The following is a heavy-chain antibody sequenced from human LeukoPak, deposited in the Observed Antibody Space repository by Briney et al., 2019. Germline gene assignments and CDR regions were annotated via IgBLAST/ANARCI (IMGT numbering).Heavy chain of an antibody. V-gene: IGHV1-2*02. Sequence: ASVKVSCKASGYIFTGYYLHWVRQAPGQGLEWLGWIDPNSGDTDFAQNFQGRVTLPSDTSITTAYMELRSLRSDDTAVYYCAKNDGNYDDSWGQGSLVIVSS. CDR3: AKNDGNYDDS. CDR1: GYIFTGYY. D-gene: IGHD3-3*01. J-gene: IGHJ4*02. CDR2: IDPNSGDT.